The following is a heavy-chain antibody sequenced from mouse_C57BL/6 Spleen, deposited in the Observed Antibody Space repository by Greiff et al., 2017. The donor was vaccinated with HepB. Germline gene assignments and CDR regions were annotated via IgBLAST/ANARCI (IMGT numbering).Heavy chain of an antibody. Sequence: VKLMESGPGLVAPSQSLSITCTVSGFSLTSYAISWVRQPPGKGLEWLGVIWTGGGTNYNSALKSRLSISKDNSKSQVFLKMNSLQTDDTARDYWGGKEDSNYEGYFEVWGAGTTVTVSS. V-gene: IGHV2-9-1*01. D-gene: IGHD2-5*01. CDR2: IWTGGGT. J-gene: IGHJ1*01. CDR3: GGKEDSNYEGYFEV. CDR1: GFSLTSYA.